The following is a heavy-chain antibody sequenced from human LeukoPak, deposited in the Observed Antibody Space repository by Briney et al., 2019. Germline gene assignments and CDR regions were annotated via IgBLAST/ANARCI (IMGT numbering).Heavy chain of an antibody. D-gene: IGHD3-3*01. CDR1: GFTFSSYS. CDR3: ARVFGVVQQGDGMDV. V-gene: IGHV3-21*01. Sequence: PGGSLRLSCAASGFTFSSYSMNWVRQAPGKGLEWVSSISSSSSYIYCADSVKGRFTISRDNAKNSLYLQMNSLRAEDTAVYYCARVFGVVQQGDGMDVWGQGTTVTVSS. J-gene: IGHJ6*02. CDR2: ISSSSSYI.